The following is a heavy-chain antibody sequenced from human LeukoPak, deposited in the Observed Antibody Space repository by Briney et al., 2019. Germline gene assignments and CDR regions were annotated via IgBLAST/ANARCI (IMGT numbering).Heavy chain of an antibody. D-gene: IGHD3-22*01. CDR1: AYTFTHYS. CDR2: ISAYNGDS. J-gene: IGHJ4*02. Sequence: ASVKVSRKASAYTFTHYSVIWVRQARGQGLESIGWISAYNGDSKYAHKFQGRVTRTTDSSTSTAYMELRRLTSDDTAVYYCARDFSNSSGFKVVVDYWGQGTLVTVSS. CDR3: ARDFSNSSGFKVVVDY. V-gene: IGHV1-18*01.